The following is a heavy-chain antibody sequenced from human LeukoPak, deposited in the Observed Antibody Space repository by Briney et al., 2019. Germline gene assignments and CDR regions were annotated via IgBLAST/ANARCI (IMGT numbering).Heavy chain of an antibody. CDR1: GFTFSSYW. V-gene: IGHV3-7*01. CDR3: ARQAICGDNCYYRHLDL. J-gene: IGHJ4*02. D-gene: IGHD2-21*01. Sequence: PGGSLRLSCAASGFTFSSYWMTWVRQAPGKGLEWVANIKEDGSEKSYVDSVKGRFTISRDNAKNSLYLQLNSLRAEDTALYYCARQAICGDNCYYRHLDLWGQGTLVTVSS. CDR2: IKEDGSEK.